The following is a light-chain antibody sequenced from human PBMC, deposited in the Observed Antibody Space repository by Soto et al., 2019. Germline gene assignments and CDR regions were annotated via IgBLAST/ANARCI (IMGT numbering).Light chain of an antibody. CDR3: QQRNNWPNT. Sequence: EIVLTQSPATLSLSPGERATLSCRASQRVSSYLAWYQQKPGQAPRLLIYDASNRATGVPARFSGSGSGTDFTLTISSLEPEDIAVYYCQQRNNWPNTFGHGTKLEIK. CDR2: DAS. CDR1: QRVSSY. V-gene: IGKV3-11*01. J-gene: IGKJ2*01.